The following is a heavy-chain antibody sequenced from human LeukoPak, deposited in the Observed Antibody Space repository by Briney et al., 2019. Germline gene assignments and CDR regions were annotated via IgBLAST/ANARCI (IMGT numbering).Heavy chain of an antibody. CDR1: GGSSSSYC. CDR2: IYTSGST. V-gene: IGHV4-4*07. CDR3: ARLGSPVYYYYMDV. Sequence: SETLSLTCSVSGGSSSSYCWSWIRQPAGKGLEWIGRIYTSGSTNYNPSLKSRVTMSVDTSKNQFSLKLSSVTAADTAVYYCARLGSPVYYYYMDVWGKGTTVTVSS. J-gene: IGHJ6*03. D-gene: IGHD1-26*01.